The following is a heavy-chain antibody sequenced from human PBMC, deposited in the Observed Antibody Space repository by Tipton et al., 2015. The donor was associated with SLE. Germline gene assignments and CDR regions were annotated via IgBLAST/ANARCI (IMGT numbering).Heavy chain of an antibody. J-gene: IGHJ4*02. D-gene: IGHD1-1*01. V-gene: IGHV3-66*01. CDR3: ARGTTTPHHLDY. CDR2: IYSGGNT. CDR1: GFTVSSNY. Sequence: SLRLSCAASGFTVSSNYMTWVRQAPGKGLEWLSVIYSGGNTFYADSVKGRFTISRDNFKNTLYLQMNSLSAEDTAVYYCARGTTTPHHLDYWGQGTLVTVSS.